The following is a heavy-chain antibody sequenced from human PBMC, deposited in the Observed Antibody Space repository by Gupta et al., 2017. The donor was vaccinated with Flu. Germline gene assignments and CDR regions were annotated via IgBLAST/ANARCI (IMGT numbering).Heavy chain of an antibody. CDR3: TRGLHPGIQVPDGY. J-gene: IGHJ4*02. Sequence: EVQLMESGGGLVQPGGSLRLSCAASGFTFSNYWMHWVRQAPGKGLVWVSRINSDGSITNYADSVEGRFTVSKDIAKNTLYLQMNSLRSEDTAVYYCTRGLHPGIQVPDGYWGQGTLVTVSS. CDR2: INSDGSIT. CDR1: GFTFSNYW. D-gene: IGHD1-1*01. V-gene: IGHV3-74*01.